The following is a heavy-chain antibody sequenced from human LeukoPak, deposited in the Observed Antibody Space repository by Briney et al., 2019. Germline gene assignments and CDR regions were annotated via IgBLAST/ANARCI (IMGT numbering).Heavy chain of an antibody. Sequence: GGSLRLSCAASGFTFSRYWIHWVRQAPGKGLEWVSRINPDGSTTTYADSVKGRFTISRDNAKNTVYLQMNSLRAEDTALYYCARVLSGSWDWFDPWGQGTLVTVSS. D-gene: IGHD3-22*01. CDR3: ARVLSGSWDWFDP. CDR1: GFTFSRYW. CDR2: INPDGSTT. J-gene: IGHJ5*02. V-gene: IGHV3-74*03.